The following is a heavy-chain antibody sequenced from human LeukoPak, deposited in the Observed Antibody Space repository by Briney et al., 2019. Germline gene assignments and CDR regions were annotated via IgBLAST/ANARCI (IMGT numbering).Heavy chain of an antibody. D-gene: IGHD4-17*01. CDR2: IYYSGST. V-gene: IGHV4-39*02. CDR3: ASRPPDYGDLCDY. J-gene: IGHJ4*02. Sequence: SETLSLTCTVSGGSLSSRNYYWGWIRQPPGKGLEWIGTIYYSGSTYYNPSLKSRVTISVDTSKNHFSLMLSSVTAADTAVYYCASRPPDYGDLCDYWGQGTLVTVSS. CDR1: GGSLSSRNYY.